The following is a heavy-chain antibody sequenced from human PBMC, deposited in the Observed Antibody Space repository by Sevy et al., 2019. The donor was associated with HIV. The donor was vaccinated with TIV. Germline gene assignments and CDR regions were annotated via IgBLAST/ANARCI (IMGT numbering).Heavy chain of an antibody. J-gene: IGHJ4*02. CDR1: GFTFGDYA. CDR2: IRSKAYGGTT. D-gene: IGHD6-13*01. Sequence: GGSLRLSCTGSGFTFGDYAVSWVRQAPGKGLEWVGFIRSKAYGGTTDYAASVKGRFTISRNNSKSIADRQMNSLKTEDTAVYYCTRDQWQHLVRPHCDYWGQGTLVTVSS. CDR3: TRDQWQHLVRPHCDY. V-gene: IGHV3-49*04.